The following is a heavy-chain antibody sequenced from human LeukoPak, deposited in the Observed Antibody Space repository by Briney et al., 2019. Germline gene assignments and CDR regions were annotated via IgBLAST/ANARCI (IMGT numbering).Heavy chain of an antibody. CDR3: VRRSACSSLSCPFDY. D-gene: IGHD2-2*01. Sequence: GGSLRLSCAASGFIFTNYWMHWVRQAPGKGLVWVSRIKNDGSSMTYADSVKGRFTISRDDAKGTLYLQMSSLRADDTAIYYCVRRSACSSLSCPFDYWGQGTLVTVSS. CDR1: GFIFTNYW. CDR2: IKNDGSSM. J-gene: IGHJ4*02. V-gene: IGHV3-74*01.